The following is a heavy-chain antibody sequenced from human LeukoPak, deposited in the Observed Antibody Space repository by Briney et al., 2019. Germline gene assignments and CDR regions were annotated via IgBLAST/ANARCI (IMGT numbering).Heavy chain of an antibody. J-gene: IGHJ4*02. D-gene: IGHD6-19*01. V-gene: IGHV4-4*07. CDR1: GGSIGSYY. CDR3: ARDGYSSGWYSFFDY. Sequence: SETLSLTCTVSGGSIGSYYWSWIRQPAGKGLEWIGRIYTSGSTNYNPSLKSRVTMSVDTSKNQFSLKLSSVTAADTAVYYYARDGYSSGWYSFFDYWGQGTLVTVSS. CDR2: IYTSGST.